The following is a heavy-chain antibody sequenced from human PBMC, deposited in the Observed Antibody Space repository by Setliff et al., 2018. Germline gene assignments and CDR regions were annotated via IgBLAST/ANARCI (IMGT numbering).Heavy chain of an antibody. Sequence: SETLSLTCAVSGGSISSGSYYWSWIRQPAGKGLEWVGRLHTSGSTNYNPSLKSRVTISVDTSKNQFSLKLSSVTAADTAVYFCARDDTIVGATDYWGQGTLVTVSS. CDR2: LHTSGST. CDR3: ARDDTIVGATDY. CDR1: GGSISSGSYY. V-gene: IGHV4-61*02. J-gene: IGHJ4*02. D-gene: IGHD1-26*01.